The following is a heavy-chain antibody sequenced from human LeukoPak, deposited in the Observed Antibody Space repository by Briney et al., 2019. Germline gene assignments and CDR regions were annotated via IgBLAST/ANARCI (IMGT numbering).Heavy chain of an antibody. CDR2: ISGNNEYI. CDR1: GFTFSSFS. Sequence: GGSLRLSCEASGFTFSSFSMNWVRQAPGKGLEWVSSISGNNEYIYYADSVKGRFTISRDNAKNSLYLQLNSLRAEDTAVYYCARDNQVGSSWWAPGDYWGQGTLVTVSS. CDR3: ARDNQVGSSWWAPGDY. J-gene: IGHJ4*02. D-gene: IGHD6-13*01. V-gene: IGHV3-21*01.